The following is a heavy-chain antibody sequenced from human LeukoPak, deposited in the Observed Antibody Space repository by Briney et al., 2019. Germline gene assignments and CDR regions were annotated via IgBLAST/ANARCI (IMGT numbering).Heavy chain of an antibody. J-gene: IGHJ4*02. CDR2: IYTSGST. CDR1: GGSISSYY. Sequence: SETLSLACTVSGGSISSYYWSWIRQPAGKGLEWIGRIYTSGSTNYNPSLKSRVTMSVDTSKNQFSLKLTSVTAADTAVYYCARDLSHSGWYQEGYWGQGTLVTVSS. D-gene: IGHD6-19*01. V-gene: IGHV4-4*07. CDR3: ARDLSHSGWYQEGY.